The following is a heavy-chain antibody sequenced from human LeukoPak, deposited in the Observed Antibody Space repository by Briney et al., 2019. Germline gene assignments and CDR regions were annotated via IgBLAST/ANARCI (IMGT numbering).Heavy chain of an antibody. CDR1: GGSISSYY. D-gene: IGHD3-22*01. CDR3: ARDESDYYVSSGYFDY. V-gene: IGHV4-59*01. CDR2: IYYSGST. J-gene: IGHJ4*02. Sequence: PSVTLSLTCTVSGGSISSYYWSWIRQPPGKGLEWIGYIYYSGSTNYNHSLKSRVTISVDTSKNQFSLKLSSVTAADTAVYYCARDESDYYVSSGYFDYWGQGTLVTVSS.